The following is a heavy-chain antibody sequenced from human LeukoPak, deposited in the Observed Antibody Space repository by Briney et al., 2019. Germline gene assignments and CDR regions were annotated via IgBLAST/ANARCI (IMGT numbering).Heavy chain of an antibody. J-gene: IGHJ6*03. D-gene: IGHD1-26*01. CDR3: ARGGYSGSPEYYYYYMDV. CDR2: IIPIFGTA. Sequence: ASVKVSCKASGGTFSSYAISWVRQAPGQGLEWMGGIIPIFGTANYAQKFQGRVTITADESTSTAYMELSSLRSEDTAVYYCARGGYSGSPEYYYYYMDVWGKGTTVTVSS. CDR1: GGTFSSYA. V-gene: IGHV1-69*01.